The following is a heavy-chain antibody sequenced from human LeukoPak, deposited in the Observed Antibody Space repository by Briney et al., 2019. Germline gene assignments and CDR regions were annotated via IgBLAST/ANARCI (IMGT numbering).Heavy chain of an antibody. D-gene: IGHD6-19*01. CDR2: IYDGGGT. CDR1: GFTVSNSY. V-gene: IGHV3-53*01. J-gene: IGHJ4*02. CDR3: ARDSSGPAF. Sequence: GSLRLSCAASGFTVSNSYMSWVRQAPGKGLEWVSVIYDGGGTFYSESVKGRFTISRDYSKNTLYLQMNSLRADDTAVYYCARDSSGPAFWGQGTLVTVSS.